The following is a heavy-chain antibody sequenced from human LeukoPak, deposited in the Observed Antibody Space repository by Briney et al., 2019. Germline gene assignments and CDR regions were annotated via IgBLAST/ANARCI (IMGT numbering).Heavy chain of an antibody. D-gene: IGHD3-10*01. V-gene: IGHV1-2*02. CDR2: TNPNSGGT. Sequence: GASVKVSCKASGYTFTGYYMHWVRQAPGQGLEWMGWTNPNSGGTNYAQKFQGRVTMTRDTSISTAYMELSRLRSDDTAVYYCARDANYGSGSYSHGMDVWGQGTTVTVSS. CDR1: GYTFTGYY. CDR3: ARDANYGSGSYSHGMDV. J-gene: IGHJ6*02.